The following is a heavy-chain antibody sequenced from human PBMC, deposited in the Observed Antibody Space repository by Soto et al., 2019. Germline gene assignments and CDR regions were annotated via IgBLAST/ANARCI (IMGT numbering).Heavy chain of an antibody. J-gene: IGHJ4*02. D-gene: IGHD5-12*01. CDR1: GYTFTGYY. V-gene: IGHV1-2*04. CDR2: INPNSGGT. CDR3: ARGIGYSGYAWYYFDY. Sequence: ASVKVSCKASGYTFTGYYMYWVRQAPGQGLEWMGWINPNSGGTNYAQKFQGWVTMTRDTSISTAYMELSRLRSDDTAVYYCARGIGYSGYAWYYFDYWGKGTLVTV.